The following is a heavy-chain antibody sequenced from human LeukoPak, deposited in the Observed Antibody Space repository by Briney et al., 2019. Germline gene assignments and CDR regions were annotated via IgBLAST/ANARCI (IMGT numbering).Heavy chain of an antibody. CDR3: TRSSTVYYYYYMDV. J-gene: IGHJ6*03. D-gene: IGHD4-11*01. CDR2: IRSKAYGGTT. V-gene: IGHV3-49*04. Sequence: GGSLRLSCTASGFTFGDYAMSWVRQAPGKGLEWVGFIRSKAYGGTTEYAASVKGRFTISRDDSKSIAYLQMNSLETEDTAVYYCTRSSTVYYYYYMDVWGKGTTVTVSS. CDR1: GFTFGDYA.